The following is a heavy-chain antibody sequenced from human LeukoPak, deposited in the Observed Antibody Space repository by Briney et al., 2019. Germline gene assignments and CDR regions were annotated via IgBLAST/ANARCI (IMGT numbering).Heavy chain of an antibody. J-gene: IGHJ4*02. CDR1: GFTFTTYW. Sequence: GGSLRLSCVGSGFTFTTYWMSWVRQAPGKGLEWVANIKQDGSEKYYVDSVKGRFTISRDNAKNSLYLQMNSLRVEDTAVYYCARRYYFDYWGQGSLVTVSS. V-gene: IGHV3-7*01. CDR2: IKQDGSEK. CDR3: ARRYYFDY.